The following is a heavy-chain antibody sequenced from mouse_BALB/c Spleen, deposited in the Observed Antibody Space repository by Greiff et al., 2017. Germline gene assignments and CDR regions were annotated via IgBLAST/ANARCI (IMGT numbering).Heavy chain of an antibody. J-gene: IGHJ4*01. CDR1: GYTFTSYW. D-gene: IGHD2-14*01. V-gene: IGHV1-61*01. CDR3: ARGYQYYYAMDY. CDR2: IDPSDSET. Sequence: VQLQQSGAELARPGAPVKLSCKASGYTFTSYWMNWVKQRPGRGLEWIGRIDPSDSETHYNQKFKDKATLTVDKSSSTAYIQLSSLTSEDSAVYYCARGYQYYYAMDYWGQGTSVTVSS.